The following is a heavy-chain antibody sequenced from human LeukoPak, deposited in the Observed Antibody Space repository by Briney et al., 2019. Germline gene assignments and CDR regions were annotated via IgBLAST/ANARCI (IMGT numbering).Heavy chain of an antibody. D-gene: IGHD3-16*01. CDR2: INPSGGST. CDR3: ASPGGSRYGYFDY. V-gene: IGHV1-46*01. Sequence: DSVKVSCKASGSTFTSYYMHWVRQAPGQGLEWMGIINPSGGSTSYAQKFQGRVTMTRDTSTSTVYMELSSLRSEDTAVYYCASPGGSRYGYFDYWGQGTLVTVSS. J-gene: IGHJ4*02. CDR1: GSTFTSYY.